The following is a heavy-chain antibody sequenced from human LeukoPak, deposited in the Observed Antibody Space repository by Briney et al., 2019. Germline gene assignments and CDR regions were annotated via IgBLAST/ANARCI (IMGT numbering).Heavy chain of an antibody. J-gene: IGHJ4*02. CDR1: GFTFSSYE. CDR2: ISSSGSTI. Sequence: PGGSLRLSCAASGFTFSSYEMNWVRQAPGKGLEWVSYISSSGSTIYYADSVKGRFTISRDNAKNSLYLQMNSLRAEDTGVYYCAREVLNVDTAIVTGIKGYDYWGQGTLVTVSS. D-gene: IGHD5-18*01. CDR3: AREVLNVDTAIVTGIKGYDY. V-gene: IGHV3-48*03.